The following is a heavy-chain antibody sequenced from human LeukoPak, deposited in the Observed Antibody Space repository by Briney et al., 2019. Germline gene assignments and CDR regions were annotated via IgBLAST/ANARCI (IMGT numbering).Heavy chain of an antibody. Sequence: GGSLRLSCAASGFTFSGFSMNWVRQAPGKGLEWVSAISGSGGSTYYADSVKGRFTISRDNSKNTLYLQMNSLRAEDTAVYYCAKDNSYGSDYWGQGTLVTVSS. CDR2: ISGSGGST. CDR3: AKDNSYGSDY. D-gene: IGHD5-18*01. CDR1: GFTFSGFS. J-gene: IGHJ4*02. V-gene: IGHV3-23*01.